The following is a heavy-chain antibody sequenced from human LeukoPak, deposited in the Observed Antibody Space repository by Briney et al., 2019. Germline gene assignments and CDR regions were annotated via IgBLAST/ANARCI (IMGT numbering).Heavy chain of an antibody. J-gene: IGHJ4*02. CDR2: FDPEDGET. Sequence: ASVKVSCKVSGYTLTELSMHWVRQAPGKGLEWMGGFDPEDGETIYAQKFQGRVTMTEDTSTDTAYMELSRLRSEDTAVYNCAKGNRGELTGEFDYWGQGTLVTVSS. V-gene: IGHV1-24*01. D-gene: IGHD7-27*01. CDR1: GYTLTELS. CDR3: AKGNRGELTGEFDY.